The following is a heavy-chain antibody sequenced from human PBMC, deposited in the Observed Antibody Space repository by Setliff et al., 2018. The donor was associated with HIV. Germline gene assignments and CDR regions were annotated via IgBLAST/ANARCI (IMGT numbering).Heavy chain of an antibody. CDR1: GDSITSSYY. V-gene: IGHV4-39*01. D-gene: IGHD3-9*01. CDR3: VRRLRYFDPSFDI. CDR2: IYSSGST. Sequence: ASETLSLTCTVSGDSITSSYYWGWIRQPPGKGLEWIGSIYSSGSTYYNPSLKSRVTISVDTSKNQISLRLSSVTAADTAVYYCVRRLRYFDPSFDIWGQGTLVTVSS. J-gene: IGHJ3*02.